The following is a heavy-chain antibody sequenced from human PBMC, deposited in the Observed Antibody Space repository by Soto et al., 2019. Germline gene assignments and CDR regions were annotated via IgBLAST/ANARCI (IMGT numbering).Heavy chain of an antibody. V-gene: IGHV5-51*07. Sequence: RGETLKISGXGSGYSFSSCWIGWAHQMPGKGLEWMGIIYPGDSDTRSSPSFQGQVTTSADKSISTAYLQSSSLKASDTAMYYCARLGGSSWAFDYWGQGTLVTVSS. CDR3: ARLGGSSWAFDY. CDR1: GYSFSSCW. CDR2: IYPGDSDT. D-gene: IGHD6-13*01. J-gene: IGHJ4*02.